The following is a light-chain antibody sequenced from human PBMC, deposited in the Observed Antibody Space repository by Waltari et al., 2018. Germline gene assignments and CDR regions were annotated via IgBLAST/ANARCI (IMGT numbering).Light chain of an antibody. Sequence: DIPMTPSPSSLSASVGYSLPITCRASQSVSNYLNWYQQNPGKPPKLLIFGSSSLQSAVPSRFSGSGSGTDFTLTISSLQPEDFATYYCQQTYSVLYTFGQGTKLQI. V-gene: IGKV1-39*01. CDR1: QSVSNY. CDR3: QQTYSVLYT. J-gene: IGKJ2*01. CDR2: GSS.